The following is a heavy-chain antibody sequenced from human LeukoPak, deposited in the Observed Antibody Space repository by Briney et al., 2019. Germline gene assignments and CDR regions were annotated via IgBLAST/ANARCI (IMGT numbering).Heavy chain of an antibody. CDR3: ASASSSWAYYFDY. Sequence: GGSLRLSCAASGFTFSSYSMNWVRQAPGKGLEWVSSISSSSSHIYYADSVKGRFTISRDNAKNSLYLQMNSLRAEDTAVYYCASASSSWAYYFDYWGQGTLVTVSS. V-gene: IGHV3-21*01. CDR1: GFTFSSYS. CDR2: ISSSSSHI. D-gene: IGHD6-13*01. J-gene: IGHJ4*02.